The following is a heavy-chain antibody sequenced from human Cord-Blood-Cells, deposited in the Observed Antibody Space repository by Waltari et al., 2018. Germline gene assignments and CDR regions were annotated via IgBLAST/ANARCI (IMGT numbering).Heavy chain of an antibody. CDR1: GFTFDDYA. CDR3: AKDGSYGDSYFDY. V-gene: IGHV3-9*01. CDR2: ISWNSGSI. D-gene: IGHD4-17*01. J-gene: IGHJ4*02. Sequence: EVQLVESGGGLVQPGRSLRLSCAASGFTFDDYAMHWVRPAPGKGLEWVSGISWNSGSIGYADSVKGRFTISRDNAKNSLYLQMNSLRAEDTALYYCAKDGSYGDSYFDYWGQGTLVTVSS.